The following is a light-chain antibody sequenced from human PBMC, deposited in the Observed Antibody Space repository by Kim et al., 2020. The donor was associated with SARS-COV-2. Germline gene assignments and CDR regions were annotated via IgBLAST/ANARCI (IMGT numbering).Light chain of an antibody. J-gene: IGLJ3*02. CDR3: EAWDDSLNGPV. CDR2: RND. V-gene: IGLV1-44*01. Sequence: LTQPPSASGTPGQRVTISCSGGRSNVGRNYVYWYQYVPGTAPKLLIERNDQRPSGVPDRFSGAKSGTSASLAISGLQSDDDADYYCEAWDDSLNGPVFGGGTQLTVL. CDR1: RSNVGRNY.